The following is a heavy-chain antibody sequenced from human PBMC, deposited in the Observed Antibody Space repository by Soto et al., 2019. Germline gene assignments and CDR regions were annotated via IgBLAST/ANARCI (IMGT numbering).Heavy chain of an antibody. CDR1: GFTFSSYA. V-gene: IGHV3-23*01. CDR3: ANTVAWITGTTPQEGGGGY. D-gene: IGHD2-15*01. Sequence: GGSLRLSCAASGFTFSSYAMSWVRQAPGKGLEWVSAISGSGGSTYYADSVKGRFTISRDNSKNTLYLQMNSLRAEDTAVYYCANTVAWITGTTPQEGGGGYWGQGTLVTVSS. CDR2: ISGSGGST. J-gene: IGHJ4*02.